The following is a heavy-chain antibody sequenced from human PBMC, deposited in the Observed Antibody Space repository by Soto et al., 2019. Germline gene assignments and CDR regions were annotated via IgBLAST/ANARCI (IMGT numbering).Heavy chain of an antibody. J-gene: IGHJ4*02. CDR1: GGSISSGGYY. CDR2: IYYSGST. V-gene: IGHV4-31*03. CDR3: ARYRYSSSWYSPIDY. Sequence: SETLSLTCTVSGGSISSGGYYWSWIRQHPGKGLEWIGYIYYSGSTYYNQSLKSRVTISVDTSKNQFSMKLSSVTAADTAVYYCARYRYSSSWYSPIDYWGQGTLVTVSS. D-gene: IGHD6-13*01.